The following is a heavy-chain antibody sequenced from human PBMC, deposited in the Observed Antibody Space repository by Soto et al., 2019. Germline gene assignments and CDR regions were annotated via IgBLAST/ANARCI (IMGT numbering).Heavy chain of an antibody. V-gene: IGHV4-39*01. J-gene: IGHJ4*02. D-gene: IGHD5-18*01. CDR1: GGSISSSSYY. Sequence: SETLSLTCTVSGGSISSSSYYWGWIRQPPGKGLEWIGSIYYSGSTYYNPSLKSRVTISVDTSKNQFSLKLSSVTAAATAVYYCARLPLRGYSYEIDYWGQGTLVTVSS. CDR2: IYYSGST. CDR3: ARLPLRGYSYEIDY.